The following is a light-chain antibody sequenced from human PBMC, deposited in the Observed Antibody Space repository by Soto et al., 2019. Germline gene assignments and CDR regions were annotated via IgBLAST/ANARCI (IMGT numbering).Light chain of an antibody. Sequence: EVVMTQSPLSLPVTLGQPGSISCRSSQSVVHSGGNTYLTWFQQRPGQSPRRRICKVSNRDSDVPDRFGDGGSGTFFRSNISGVEDEDVWVYYCKQGTHWPWTFCQGAKVEIK. CDR1: QSVVHSGGNTY. CDR2: KVS. CDR3: KQGTHWPWT. V-gene: IGKV2-30*02. J-gene: IGKJ1*01.